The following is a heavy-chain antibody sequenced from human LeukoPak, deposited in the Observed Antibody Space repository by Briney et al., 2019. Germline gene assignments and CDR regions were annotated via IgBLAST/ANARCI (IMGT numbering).Heavy chain of an antibody. CDR2: VYYSGST. CDR1: GDSINSYY. D-gene: IGHD3-10*01. CDR3: ARHRGQADLDF. J-gene: IGHJ4*02. V-gene: IGHV4-59*01. Sequence: PSETLSLTCTVSGDSINSYYWSWIRQPPGKGLEWIGYVYYSGSTSFNPSLKSRVIISADMSKNQFSLKLSSVTAADTAVYYCARHRGQADLDFWGQGTLVTVSS.